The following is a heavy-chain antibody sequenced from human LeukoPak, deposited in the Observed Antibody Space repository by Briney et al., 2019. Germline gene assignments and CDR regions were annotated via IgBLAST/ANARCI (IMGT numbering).Heavy chain of an antibody. D-gene: IGHD6-19*01. J-gene: IGHJ4*02. Sequence: GGSLRLSCAASGLTFSSYWMDWVRQAPGKGLVWVSRINPDGSITSYADSVKGRFTISRDNAKNTLFLQMNSLRAEDTAVYYCARGNSVAGDYWGQGTLVTVSS. V-gene: IGHV3-74*01. CDR2: INPDGSIT. CDR3: ARGNSVAGDY. CDR1: GLTFSSYW.